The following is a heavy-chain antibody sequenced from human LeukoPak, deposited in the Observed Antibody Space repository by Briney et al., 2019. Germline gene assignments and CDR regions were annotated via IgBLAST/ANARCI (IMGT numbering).Heavy chain of an antibody. CDR2: IYYSGST. J-gene: IGHJ4*02. V-gene: IGHV4-39*07. Sequence: PSETLSLTCTVSGGSLSSSSYYWGWIRQPPGKGLEWIGSIYYSGSTYYNPSLKSRVTISVDTSKNQFSLKLSSVTAADTAVYYCARDMGSALSEFDYWGQGTLVTVSS. D-gene: IGHD3-10*01. CDR3: ARDMGSALSEFDY. CDR1: GGSLSSSSYY.